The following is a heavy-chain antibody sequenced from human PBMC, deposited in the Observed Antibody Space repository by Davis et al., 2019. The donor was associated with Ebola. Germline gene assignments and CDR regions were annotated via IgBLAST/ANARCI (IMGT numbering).Heavy chain of an antibody. D-gene: IGHD1-1*01. V-gene: IGHV1-46*01. CDR2: ISPSGDRA. CDR3: ARDFAQHWTFDY. J-gene: IGHJ4*02. Sequence: ASVKVSCKASGYPFTSYGITWVRQAPGQGLEWMGIISPSGDRATSAQKFQGRLTMTRDTSTSTDYMELSSLTSEDTAVYYCARDFAQHWTFDYWGQGTLVTVSS. CDR1: GYPFTSYG.